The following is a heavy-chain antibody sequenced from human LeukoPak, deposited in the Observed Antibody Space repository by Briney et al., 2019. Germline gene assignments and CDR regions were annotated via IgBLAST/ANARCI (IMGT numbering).Heavy chain of an antibody. D-gene: IGHD3-10*01. V-gene: IGHV3-23*01. CDR2: ISGSGGTT. J-gene: IGHJ3*02. CDR1: GFTFSSSA. Sequence: PGGFLRLSCAASGFTFSSSAMSWVRQAPGKGLEWVSLISGSGGTTYYADSVKGRFTISRDNSKNTLCLQMNSLRGEDTAIYYCAKGGWNAFDIWGQGTMVTVSS. CDR3: AKGGWNAFDI.